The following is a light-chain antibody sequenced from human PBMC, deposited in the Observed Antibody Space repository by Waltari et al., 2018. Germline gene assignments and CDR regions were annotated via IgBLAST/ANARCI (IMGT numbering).Light chain of an antibody. Sequence: DAVMTQSPLSLPVTLGLRASISYRSSQSLVFSDGNIYLNWFQPRPGQSPRRLIYKVSNRDSGVPDRFSGSGSGTDFTLKISRVEAEDVGGVYYCMQATHWPYTFGQGTKLEIK. CDR3: MQATHWPYT. CDR2: KVS. CDR1: QSLVFSDGNIY. V-gene: IGKV2-30*01. J-gene: IGKJ2*01.